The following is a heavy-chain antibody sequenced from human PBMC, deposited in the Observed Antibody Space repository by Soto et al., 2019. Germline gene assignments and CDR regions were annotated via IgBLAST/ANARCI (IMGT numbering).Heavy chain of an antibody. CDR2: IRGFSPYT. Sequence: PWGSLRLPCISIGFTFRAYTMNWVRQAPGKGLEWVSGIRGFSPYTFYAESVKGRFTISRDNAKNTLYLQMNSLRAEDTAVYYCAKEFDRDGYNYQYYWGQGTLVTVSS. CDR3: AKEFDRDGYNYQYY. V-gene: IGHV3-21*01. CDR1: GFTFRAYT. D-gene: IGHD5-12*01. J-gene: IGHJ4*02.